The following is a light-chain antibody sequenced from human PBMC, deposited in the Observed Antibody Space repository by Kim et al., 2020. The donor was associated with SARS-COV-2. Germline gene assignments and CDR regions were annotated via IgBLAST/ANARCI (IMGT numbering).Light chain of an antibody. V-gene: IGLV2-23*02. CDR3: CSYAGSSTYV. CDR1: SSDFGDYNL. CDR2: EVS. Sequence: GQSITISCTGTSSDFGDYNLVSWYQQHPGKAPKLMIYEVSKRPSGVSNRFSGSKSGNTASLTISGLQAEDEADYYCCSYAGSSTYVFGTGTKVTVL. J-gene: IGLJ1*01.